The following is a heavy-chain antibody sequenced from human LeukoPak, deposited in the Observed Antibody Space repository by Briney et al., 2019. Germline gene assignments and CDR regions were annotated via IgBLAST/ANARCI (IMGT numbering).Heavy chain of an antibody. V-gene: IGHV4-4*02. CDR1: GGSISSNNW. D-gene: IGHD2-2*02. CDR3: ATAPILLGEGGEHYRCGMDV. J-gene: IGHJ6*02. CDR2: IYHSGST. Sequence: SETLSLTCAVSGGSISSNNWWRVGRPPPGRGEERIGEIYHSGSTNYNPSLKSRLTISVDKSKNQFSLTLSSVTAADTAVYYCATAPILLGEGGEHYRCGMDVWGQGTTVIVS.